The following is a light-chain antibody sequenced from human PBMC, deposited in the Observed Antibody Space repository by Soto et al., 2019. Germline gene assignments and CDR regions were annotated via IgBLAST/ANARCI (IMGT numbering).Light chain of an antibody. CDR1: QDISNS. Sequence: DIQMTQSPSSLSASIGDRATITCRTSQDISNSLAWYQQKPGKAPKLLIFAASTLQSGVPSRFSGGGSGKELPLTISSLQPEDVATYFCQKYHFAPWTFGQGTKVEI. CDR3: QKYHFAPWT. V-gene: IGKV1-27*01. CDR2: AAS. J-gene: IGKJ1*01.